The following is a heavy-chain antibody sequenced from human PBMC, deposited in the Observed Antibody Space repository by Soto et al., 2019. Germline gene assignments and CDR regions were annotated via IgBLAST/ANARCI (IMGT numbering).Heavy chain of an antibody. D-gene: IGHD2-8*01. CDR1: GFTFSSYD. CDR2: IGTAGDT. J-gene: IGHJ3*02. Sequence: EVQLVESGGGLVQPGGSLRLSCAASGFTFSSYDMHWVRQATGKGLEWVSAIGTAGDTYYPGSVKGRFTISRENAKNSLYLQMNSLRAGDTAVYYCARTNVDPRDDAFDIWGQGTMVTVSS. V-gene: IGHV3-13*04. CDR3: ARTNVDPRDDAFDI.